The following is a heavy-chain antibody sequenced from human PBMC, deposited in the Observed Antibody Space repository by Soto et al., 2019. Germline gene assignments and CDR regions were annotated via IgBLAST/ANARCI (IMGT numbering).Heavy chain of an antibody. Sequence: QVQLVQSGAEVKKPGSSMKVSCKTSGGTFSNYYISWVRQAPGQGLEWMGDIIPMFDTPKYAQKFQGRVTITADESTSAAYMELSSLRAEGTAVYYCARGYSTGYFDYWGQGTLITVSS. CDR2: IIPMFDTP. CDR3: ARGYSTGYFDY. V-gene: IGHV1-69*01. CDR1: GGTFSNYY. D-gene: IGHD1-20*01. J-gene: IGHJ4*02.